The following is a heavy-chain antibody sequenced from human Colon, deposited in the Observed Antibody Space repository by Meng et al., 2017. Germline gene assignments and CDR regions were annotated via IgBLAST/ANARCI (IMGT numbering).Heavy chain of an antibody. D-gene: IGHD1-26*01. J-gene: IGHJ4*02. CDR3: ARDVGSGSYYVRLDF. CDR2: ISSHGSYI. V-gene: IGHV3-21*01. Sequence: EVQLVESGGGLVKPGGSLRLSCAASGFSFSSSSMSWVRQAPGKGLERVASISSHGSYIYYTDSVKGRFTLSRDNAENSLFLQMDSLRAEDTAVYYCARDVGSGSYYVRLDFWGLGTLVTVSS. CDR1: GFSFSSSS.